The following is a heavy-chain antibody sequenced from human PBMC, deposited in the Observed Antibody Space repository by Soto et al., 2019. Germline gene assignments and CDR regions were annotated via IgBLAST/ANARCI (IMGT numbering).Heavy chain of an antibody. CDR2: ITWNSGSI. CDR3: AKSNSTNYGALDF. D-gene: IGHD1-7*01. Sequence: PGRYVRLSCAAPELTFDHYAMHWVRQAPGKGLEWVSFITWNSGSIGYADSVRGRFTIPRDNAKNSLYLQVNSLRAEDTALYFCAKSNSTNYGALDFWG. J-gene: IGHJ4*01. V-gene: IGHV3-9*01. CDR1: ELTFDHYA.